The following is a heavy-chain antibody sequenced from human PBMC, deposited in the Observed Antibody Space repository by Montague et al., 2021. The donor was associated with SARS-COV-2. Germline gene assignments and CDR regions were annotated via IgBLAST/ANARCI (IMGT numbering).Heavy chain of an antibody. CDR3: ARDLPPSRPRNPV. D-gene: IGHD2/OR15-2a*01. V-gene: IGHV4-59*01. J-gene: IGHJ4*02. CDR2: IYYSGST. Sequence: SETLSLTCTVSGGSISSYSWSWIRQPPGKGLEWIGYIYYSGSTNYNPSLKSRVTISVDTSKNQFSLRLSSVTAADTAVYYCARDLPPSRPRNPVWGQGTLVTVSS. CDR1: GGSISSYS.